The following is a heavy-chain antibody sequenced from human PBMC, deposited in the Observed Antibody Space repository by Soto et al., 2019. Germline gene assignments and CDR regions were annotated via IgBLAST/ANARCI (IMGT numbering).Heavy chain of an antibody. Sequence: GGSLRLSCAASGFTFSKYSMNWARQAPGKGLEWISYITSSSSTIYYADSVKGRFTISRDNAKNSLYLQMNSLRDEDTAMYYCARDNGMAGSFDPWGQGXLVTVYS. CDR1: GFTFSKYS. CDR3: ARDNGMAGSFDP. V-gene: IGHV3-48*02. D-gene: IGHD2-8*01. J-gene: IGHJ5*02. CDR2: ITSSSSTI.